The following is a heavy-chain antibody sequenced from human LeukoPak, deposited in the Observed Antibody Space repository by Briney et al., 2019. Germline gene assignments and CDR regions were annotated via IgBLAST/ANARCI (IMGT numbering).Heavy chain of an antibody. D-gene: IGHD3-22*01. CDR3: ARDCDRSGYYCY. CDR1: GYTFTSLG. J-gene: IGHJ4*02. Sequence: GASVKVSFKASGYTFTSLGISWVRQDPGQGLEWMGWISGDNGNTYYAQKLQGRVTLTTDTSTSPAYMELRSLRSDDTAVYYCARDCDRSGYYCYWGQGTQVTVSS. V-gene: IGHV1-18*01. CDR2: ISGDNGNT.